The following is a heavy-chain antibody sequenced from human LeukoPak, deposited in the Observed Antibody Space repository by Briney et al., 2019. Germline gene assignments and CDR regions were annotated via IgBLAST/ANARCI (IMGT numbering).Heavy chain of an antibody. J-gene: IGHJ4*02. V-gene: IGHV4-34*01. CDR3: ARGQRYRYSSGHGLFVY. CDR2: INHSGST. Sequence: PSETRSLTCAVYGGSFSGYYWSWIRQPPGKGLEWIGEINHSGSTNYNPSLKSRVTISVDTSKNQFSLKLSSVTAADTAVYYCARGQRYRYSSGHGLFVYWGQGTLVTVSS. D-gene: IGHD6-25*01. CDR1: GGSFSGYY.